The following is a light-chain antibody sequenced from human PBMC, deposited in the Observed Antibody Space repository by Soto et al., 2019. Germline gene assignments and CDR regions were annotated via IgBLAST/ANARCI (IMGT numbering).Light chain of an antibody. CDR3: QQSYSIPLYA. CDR2: ATS. J-gene: IGKJ2*01. CDR1: QSIRTY. Sequence: DIQMTQSPSSLSASVGDRVTITCRASQSIRTYLNWYQQKPGKAPKLLIYATSTLQSGVPSRFSGSGSGTDFTLAISRLQPEDFATYYCQQSYSIPLYAFGQGTKLEV. V-gene: IGKV1-39*01.